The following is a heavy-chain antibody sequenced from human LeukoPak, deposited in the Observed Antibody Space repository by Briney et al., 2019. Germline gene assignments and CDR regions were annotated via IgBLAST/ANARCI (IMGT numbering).Heavy chain of an antibody. Sequence: PGGSLRLSCAASGFTFSSYAMNWVRQAPGRGLEWVSGFSGSGGTTYYADSVKGRFTNSRDNSKNTLYLQMNSLRAEDTAVYYCANGNRCTSPNCLGYYYFYMDVWGKGTTVTVSS. CDR3: ANGNRCTSPNCLGYYYFYMDV. V-gene: IGHV3-23*01. CDR2: FSGSGGTT. CDR1: GFTFSSYA. D-gene: IGHD2-8*01. J-gene: IGHJ6*03.